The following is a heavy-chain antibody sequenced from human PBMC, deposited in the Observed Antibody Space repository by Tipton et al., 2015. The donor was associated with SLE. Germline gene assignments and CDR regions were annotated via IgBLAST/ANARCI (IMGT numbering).Heavy chain of an antibody. CDR3: ARHLGPAASDAFDI. D-gene: IGHD2-2*01. J-gene: IGHJ3*02. V-gene: IGHV4-34*01. Sequence: TLSLTCAVYGGSFSGYYWSWIRQPPGKGLEWIGEINHSGSTNYNPSLKSRVTISVDTSKNQFSLKLSSVTAADTAVYYCARHLGPAASDAFDIWGQGTMVTVSS. CDR2: INHSGST. CDR1: GGSFSGYY.